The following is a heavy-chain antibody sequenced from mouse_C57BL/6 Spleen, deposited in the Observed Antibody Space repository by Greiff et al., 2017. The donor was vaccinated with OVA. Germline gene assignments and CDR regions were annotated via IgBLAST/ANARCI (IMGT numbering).Heavy chain of an antibody. CDR1: GYTFTSYW. Sequence: QVQLQQPGAELVKPGASVKMSCKASGYTFTSYWITWVKQRPGQGLEWIGDIYPGSGSTNYNEKFKSKATLTVDTSSSTAYIQLSSLTSEDSAVYYCARRLLRGGYFDYWGQGTTLTVSS. V-gene: IGHV1-55*01. CDR2: IYPGSGST. J-gene: IGHJ2*01. D-gene: IGHD2-3*01. CDR3: ARRLLRGGYFDY.